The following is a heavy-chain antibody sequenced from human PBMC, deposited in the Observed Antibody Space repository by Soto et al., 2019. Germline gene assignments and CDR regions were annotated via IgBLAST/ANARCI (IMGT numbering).Heavy chain of an antibody. Sequence: SETLSLTCRVSGDSISDTSYYWGWVRQSPGKGLEWIGSIHYSGTTQFHPSLKTRVTISVDTSKNEFSLRLRSVTAADTAVYFCARHLKAVAAPMAYWGPRRPVTXS. CDR1: GDSISDTSYY. J-gene: IGHJ4*02. D-gene: IGHD6-19*01. CDR2: IHYSGTT. CDR3: ARHLKAVAAPMAY. V-gene: IGHV4-39*01.